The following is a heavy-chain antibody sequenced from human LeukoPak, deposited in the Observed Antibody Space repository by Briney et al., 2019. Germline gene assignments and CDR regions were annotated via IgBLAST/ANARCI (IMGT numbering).Heavy chain of an antibody. CDR3: ARDRASYDYVWGSYPYFDY. V-gene: IGHV1-18*01. J-gene: IGHJ4*02. CDR1: GYTFTSYG. D-gene: IGHD3-16*02. Sequence: GASVKVSCKASGYTFTSYGISWVRQAPGQGLEWMGWISAYNGNINYAQKLQGRVTMTTDTSTSTAYTELRSLRSDDTAVYYCARDRASYDYVWGSYPYFDYWGQGTLVTVSS. CDR2: ISAYNGNI.